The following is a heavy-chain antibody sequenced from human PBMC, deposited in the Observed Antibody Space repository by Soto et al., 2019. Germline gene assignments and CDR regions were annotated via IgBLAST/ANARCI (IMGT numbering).Heavy chain of an antibody. CDR1: SAPVSSSTYT. V-gene: IGHV4-39*01. J-gene: IGHJ6*02. CDR3: ARLHGYCISSSCHGHYAMDV. CDR2: IYYSGST. D-gene: IGHD2-2*01. Sequence: QLQLQESGPGLVKPSETLSLTCTVSSAPVSSSTYTWGWIRQPPGKGREGMGVIYYSGSTYYNPALNSRVTVSVDTSKNQFSLKVTSVTAADTAVYYCARLHGYCISSSCHGHYAMDVWGQGTTVTVSS.